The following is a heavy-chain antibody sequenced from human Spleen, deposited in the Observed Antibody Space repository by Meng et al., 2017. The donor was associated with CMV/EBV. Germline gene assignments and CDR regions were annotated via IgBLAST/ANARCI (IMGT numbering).Heavy chain of an antibody. J-gene: IGHJ3*02. Sequence: SETLSLTCTVSGGSVSSGNYYWSWIRQPPGKGLEWIGYIYNSGSTNYNPSLESRVTISVDTSKNHFSLQLSSVTAADTAVYYCVRFEPDLMVAFDIWGQGTMVTVSS. V-gene: IGHV4-61*03. D-gene: IGHD2-8*01. CDR1: GGSVSSGNYY. CDR3: VRFEPDLMVAFDI. CDR2: IYNSGST.